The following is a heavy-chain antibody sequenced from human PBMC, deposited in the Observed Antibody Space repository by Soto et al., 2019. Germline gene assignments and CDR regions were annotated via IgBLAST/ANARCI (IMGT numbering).Heavy chain of an antibody. CDR3: ARSQWWGGDL. CDR2: INPSDGAT. D-gene: IGHD2-8*01. CDR1: GYTFTSLH. J-gene: IGHJ5*02. Sequence: QVHLLQSGAGVKQPGSSVNLSCKASGYTFTSLHIHWVRQAPGQGVEWMGIINPSDGATAYAEKFQGRISMTRDTSTTTVYMDLNSLRSDHAAVYYCARSQWWGGDLCGQGTLVTVSS. V-gene: IGHV1-46*01.